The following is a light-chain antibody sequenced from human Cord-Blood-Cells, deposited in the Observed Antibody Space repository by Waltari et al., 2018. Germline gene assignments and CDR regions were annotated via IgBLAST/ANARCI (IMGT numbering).Light chain of an antibody. CDR3: QQYYSYPYT. CDR2: AAS. J-gene: IGKJ2*01. CDR1: QGISSY. Sequence: AIRMTQSTSSLSASTGDRVTITCRASQGISSYLAWYQQKPGKAPKLLIYAASTLQSGVPSRFSGSGSGTDFTLTISCLQSEDFATYYCQQYYSYPYTFGKGTKLEIK. V-gene: IGKV1-8*01.